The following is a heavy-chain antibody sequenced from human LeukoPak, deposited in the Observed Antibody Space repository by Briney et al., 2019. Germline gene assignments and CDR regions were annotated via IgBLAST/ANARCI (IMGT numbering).Heavy chain of an antibody. D-gene: IGHD5-18*01. V-gene: IGHV4-39*07. CDR1: GGSISSSSYY. CDR2: IYYSGST. CDR3: AGIVGYSYGDYYFDY. J-gene: IGHJ4*02. Sequence: SETLSLTCTVSGGSISSSSYYWGWIRQPPGKGLEWIGSIYYSGSTYYNPSLKSRVTISVDTSKNQFSLKLSSVTAADTAVYYCAGIVGYSYGDYYFDYWGQGTLVTVSS.